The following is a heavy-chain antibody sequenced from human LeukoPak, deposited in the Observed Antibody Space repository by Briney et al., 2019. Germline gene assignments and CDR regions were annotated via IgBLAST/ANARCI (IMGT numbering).Heavy chain of an antibody. CDR2: ISSSSSTI. Sequence: GGSLRLSCAASGFTFSSYWMSWVRQAPGKGLEWVSYISSSSSTIYYADSVKGRFTISRDNAKNSLYLQMNSLRAEDTAVYYCARDYYDFWSGYYYYYYYMDVWGKGTTVTVSS. CDR3: ARDYYDFWSGYYYYYYYMDV. D-gene: IGHD3-3*01. CDR1: GFTFSSYW. J-gene: IGHJ6*03. V-gene: IGHV3-48*01.